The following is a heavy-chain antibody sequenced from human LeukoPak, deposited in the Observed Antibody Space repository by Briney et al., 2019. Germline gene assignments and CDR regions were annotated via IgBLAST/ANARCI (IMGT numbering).Heavy chain of an antibody. V-gene: IGHV1-18*01. CDR3: ARADCGRTSCHFDY. CDR2: ISASSGNT. Sequence: ASVKVSCKASGYTFTNYGMTWVRQAPGQGLEWMGWISASSGNTNYAQKFQGRVTMTTDTSTRTADMELGSLRSDDTAVYYCARADCGRTSCHFDYWGQGTLVTVSS. J-gene: IGHJ4*02. CDR1: GYTFTNYG. D-gene: IGHD2-2*01.